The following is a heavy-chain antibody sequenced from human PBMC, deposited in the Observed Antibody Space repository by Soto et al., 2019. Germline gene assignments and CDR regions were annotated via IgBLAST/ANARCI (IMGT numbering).Heavy chain of an antibody. CDR1: GFTFSSYA. J-gene: IGHJ6*02. V-gene: IGHV3-30-3*01. CDR3: AREASVIVVVPAAPPRDYYYGMDV. CDR2: ISYDGSNK. D-gene: IGHD2-2*01. Sequence: GGSLRLSCAASGFTFSSYAMHWVRQAPGKGLEWVAVISYDGSNKYYADSVKGRFTISRDNSKNTLYLQMNSLRAEDTAVYYCAREASVIVVVPAAPPRDYYYGMDVWGQGTTVTVSS.